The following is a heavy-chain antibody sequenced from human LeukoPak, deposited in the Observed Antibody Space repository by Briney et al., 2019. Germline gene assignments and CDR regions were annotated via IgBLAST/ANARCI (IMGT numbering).Heavy chain of an antibody. CDR2: IYPGDSDT. V-gene: IGHV5-51*01. CDR1: GYTFNTYW. Sequence: GESLKISCKGSGYTFNTYWIGWVRQMAGKGLEWMGIIYPGDSDTRYSPSFQGQVTISAEKSISTAYLKWSRLKASDSAMYYCARLTTITLDFDYWGQGTLVTVSS. J-gene: IGHJ4*02. D-gene: IGHD4-11*01. CDR3: ARLTTITLDFDY.